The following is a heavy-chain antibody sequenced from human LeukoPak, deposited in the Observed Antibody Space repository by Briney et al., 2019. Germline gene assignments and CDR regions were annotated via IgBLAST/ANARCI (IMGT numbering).Heavy chain of an antibody. D-gene: IGHD3-10*01. CDR3: ARGHIPGPRLWGSAEGNYFDY. V-gene: IGHV1-2*02. CDR2: INPNSGDT. CDR1: GYIITGYY. J-gene: IGHJ4*02. Sequence: GASVKVSCKASGYIITGYYLHWVRQAPGQGLEWMGWINPNSGDTNYAQRFQGRVTMTRDTSITTAYMELSRLRSDDTAVYYCARGHIPGPRLWGSAEGNYFDYWGQGTLVTVSS.